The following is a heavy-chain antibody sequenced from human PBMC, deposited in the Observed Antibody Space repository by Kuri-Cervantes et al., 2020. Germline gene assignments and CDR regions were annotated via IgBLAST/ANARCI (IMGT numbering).Heavy chain of an antibody. V-gene: IGHV3-23*01. CDR1: GFTFSSYA. J-gene: IGHJ6*02. Sequence: GGSLRLSCAASGFTFSSYAMIWVRQAPGKGLEWVSAMSGSGGSTYYADSVKGRFTISSDNSKNTLYLQMNSLRAEDTAVYYCAKGLGPTLYYYGMDVWGQGTTVTVSS. CDR3: AKGLGPTLYYYGMDV. D-gene: IGHD3-16*01. CDR2: MSGSGGST.